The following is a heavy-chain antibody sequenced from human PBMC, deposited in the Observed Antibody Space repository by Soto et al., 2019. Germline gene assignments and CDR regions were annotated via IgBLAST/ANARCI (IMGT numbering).Heavy chain of an antibody. CDR1: GFTFDSHG. Sequence: TGGAPRLSCVAAGFTFDSHGMHRVRQAPGKGLEWVAIIWGDASKTYYADSAKGRFTISRDNSKNTAYLELNSVRADDTAVYYSATGEGTFDYWGQGALVTVSS. J-gene: IGHJ4*02. CDR2: IWGDASKT. V-gene: IGHV3-33*01. CDR3: ATGEGTFDY.